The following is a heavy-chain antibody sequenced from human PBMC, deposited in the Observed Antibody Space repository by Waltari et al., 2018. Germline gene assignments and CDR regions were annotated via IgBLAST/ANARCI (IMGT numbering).Heavy chain of an antibody. J-gene: IGHJ3*02. CDR1: GYTFTSYD. D-gene: IGHD6-6*01. Sequence: QVQLVQSGAEVKKPGASVKVSCKASGYTFTSYDINWVRQATGQGLEWMGWMNPNSGNTGYAQKFQGRVTITADTSTDTAYMELSSLRSEDTAVYYCARESGYSSSYAFDIWGQGTMVTVSS. V-gene: IGHV1-8*02. CDR2: MNPNSGNT. CDR3: ARESGYSSSYAFDI.